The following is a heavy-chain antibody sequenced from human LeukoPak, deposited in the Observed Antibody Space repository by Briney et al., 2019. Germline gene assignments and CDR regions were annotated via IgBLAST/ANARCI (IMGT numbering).Heavy chain of an antibody. V-gene: IGHV4-4*07. CDR3: AREARIQSWLDYIDY. CDR2: IYTSGST. J-gene: IGHJ4*02. D-gene: IGHD5-18*01. CDR1: GGSISSYY. Sequence: SETLSLTCTVSGGSISSYYWSWVRQPAGKGLEWVGRIYTSGSTNYNPSLKSRVTMSVDTSKNQFSLKLSSVTAADTAVYYCAREARIQSWLDYIDYWGQGTLVTVSS.